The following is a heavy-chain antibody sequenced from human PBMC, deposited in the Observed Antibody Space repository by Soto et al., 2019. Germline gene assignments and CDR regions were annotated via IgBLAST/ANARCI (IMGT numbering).Heavy chain of an antibody. CDR2: ISSGSSTI. CDR1: GISFSTYA. J-gene: IGHJ6*03. CDR3: AVDFYYMDV. V-gene: IGHV3-48*01. Sequence: EVQLVESGGGLVQPGGSLRLSCAASGISFSTYAMNWVRQAPGKGLEWVSYISSGSSTIYYAESVKGRFTISRDNAKKSLFLQKNSLRAEDTAVYYCAVDFYYMDVWGKGTTVTVSS.